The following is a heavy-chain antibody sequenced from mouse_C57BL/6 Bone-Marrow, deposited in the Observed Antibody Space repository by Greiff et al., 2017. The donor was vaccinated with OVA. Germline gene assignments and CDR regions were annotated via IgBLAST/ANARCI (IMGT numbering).Heavy chain of an antibody. V-gene: IGHV14-4*01. CDR1: GFNITDDY. CDR3: TTGFDLLRFNWFAY. CDR2: IDPENGDT. Sequence: VQLQQSGAELVRPGASVKLSCTASGFNITDDYMHWVKQRPEQGLEWIGWIDPENGDTEYASKFQGKATITADTSSNTAYLQLSSLTSEDTAVYYCTTGFDLLRFNWFAYWGQGTLVTVSA. D-gene: IGHD2-2*01. J-gene: IGHJ3*01.